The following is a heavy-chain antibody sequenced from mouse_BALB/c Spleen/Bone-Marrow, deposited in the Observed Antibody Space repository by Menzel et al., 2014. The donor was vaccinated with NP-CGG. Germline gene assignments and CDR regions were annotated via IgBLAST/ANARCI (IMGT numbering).Heavy chain of an antibody. Sequence: DVKLVESGGGLVQPGGSLRLSCATSGFTFTDYYMSWVRQPPGKALEWLGFIRNRANGYTTDYSVSVKGRFTISRDNSQSSLYLQMNTLRAEDSATYYCARDENYDIYWFFDVWGAGTTVTVSS. V-gene: IGHV7-3*02. CDR1: GFTFTDYY. J-gene: IGHJ1*01. CDR3: ARDENYDIYWFFDV. D-gene: IGHD1-1*01. CDR2: IRNRANGYTT.